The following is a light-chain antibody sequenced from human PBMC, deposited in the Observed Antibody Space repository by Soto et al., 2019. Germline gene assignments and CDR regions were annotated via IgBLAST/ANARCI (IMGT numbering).Light chain of an antibody. V-gene: IGLV1-40*01. CDR2: GNS. J-gene: IGLJ1*01. Sequence: QSFLTQPPSVSGAPGQRVTISCTGSSSNIGAGYDVHWYQQLPGTAPKLLIYGNSNRPSGVPDRFSGSKSGTSASLAITGLQAEDEADYYCQSYDSSLSVNYVFGTGTKVTVL. CDR1: SSNIGAGYD. CDR3: QSYDSSLSVNYV.